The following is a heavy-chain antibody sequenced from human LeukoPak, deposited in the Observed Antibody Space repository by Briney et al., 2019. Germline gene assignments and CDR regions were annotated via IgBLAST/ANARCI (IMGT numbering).Heavy chain of an antibody. CDR2: ISGSGGST. D-gene: IGHD3-22*01. Sequence: QSGGSLRLSCAASGFTFSSYAMSWVRQAPGKGLEWVSAISGSGGSTYYADSVKGRFTISRDNSKNTLYLQMNSLRAEDTAVYYCAKELFNYYDSSGYYYPPALYFDYWGQGTLVTVSS. CDR1: GFTFSSYA. J-gene: IGHJ4*02. V-gene: IGHV3-23*01. CDR3: AKELFNYYDSSGYYYPPALYFDY.